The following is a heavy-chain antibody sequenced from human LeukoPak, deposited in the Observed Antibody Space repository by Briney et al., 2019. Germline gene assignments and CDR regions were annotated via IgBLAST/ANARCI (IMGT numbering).Heavy chain of an antibody. Sequence: PGGSLRLSCAASGFTFSSYWMSWVRQAPGKGLEWVANIKQDESEKYYVDSVKGRFTISRDNAKNSLYLQMNSLRAEDTAIYYCARDNTAYSSSWYDYYGMDVWGQGTTVTVSS. CDR2: IKQDESEK. CDR1: GFTFSSYW. D-gene: IGHD6-13*01. CDR3: ARDNTAYSSSWYDYYGMDV. V-gene: IGHV3-7*01. J-gene: IGHJ6*02.